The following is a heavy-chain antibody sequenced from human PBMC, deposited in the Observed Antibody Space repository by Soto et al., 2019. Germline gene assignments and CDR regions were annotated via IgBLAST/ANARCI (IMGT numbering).Heavy chain of an antibody. D-gene: IGHD3-22*01. CDR2: ISSSSSYI. J-gene: IGHJ4*02. CDR1: GFTFSSYS. CDR3: AREYYYDSSGYSLYYFDY. Sequence: EVQLLESGAGLVQPGGSLRLSCAASGFTFSSYSMNWVRQAPGKGLEWVSSISSSSSYIYYADSVKGRFTISRDNAKNSLYLQMNSLRAEDTAVYYCAREYYYDSSGYSLYYFDYWGQGTLVTVSS. V-gene: IGHV3-21*01.